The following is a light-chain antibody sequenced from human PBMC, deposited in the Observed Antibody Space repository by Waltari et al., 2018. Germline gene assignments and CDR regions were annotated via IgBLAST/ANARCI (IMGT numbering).Light chain of an antibody. CDR1: TIGRSR. J-gene: IGLJ2*01. V-gene: IGLV3-21*02. CDR2: DDS. Sequence: SYVLTQPPSVSLAPGQTATLSCGGDTIGRSRVHWYQQRPGQAPVLVVYDDSDRPSGIPERLSGSNSGNTATLTISRVEAGDEAVYYCQVWDRSRDQVVFGGGTKLTVL. CDR3: QVWDRSRDQVV.